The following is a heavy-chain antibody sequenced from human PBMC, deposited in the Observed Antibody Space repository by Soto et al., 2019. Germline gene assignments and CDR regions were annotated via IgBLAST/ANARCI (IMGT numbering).Heavy chain of an antibody. CDR2: IGTSTSYI. CDR3: ARAAFTYSTIIAFPH. Sequence: EVQLVESGGGLVKPGGSLRLSCVASGFTFSTYTMSCVRQAPGKGLEWLASIGTSTSYIYYANSVKGRFTIARDNAKNSVFLQMDSLRAEDTAMYYCARAAFTYSTIIAFPHWGQGTLVTVSS. J-gene: IGHJ1*01. CDR1: GFTFSTYT. V-gene: IGHV3-21*02. D-gene: IGHD1-26*01.